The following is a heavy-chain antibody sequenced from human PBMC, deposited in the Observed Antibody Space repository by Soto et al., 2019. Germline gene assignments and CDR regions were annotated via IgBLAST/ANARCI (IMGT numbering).Heavy chain of an antibody. CDR3: ARSLRLQLARYYFDY. J-gene: IGHJ4*02. D-gene: IGHD6-6*01. CDR1: GGTFSSYA. V-gene: IGHV1-69*06. CDR2: IIPIFGTA. Sequence: ASVKVSCKASGGTFSSYAISWVRQAPGQGLEWMGGIIPIFGTANYAQKFQGRVTITADKSTSTAYMELSSLRSEDTAVYYCARSLRLQLARYYFDYWGQGTLVTVSS.